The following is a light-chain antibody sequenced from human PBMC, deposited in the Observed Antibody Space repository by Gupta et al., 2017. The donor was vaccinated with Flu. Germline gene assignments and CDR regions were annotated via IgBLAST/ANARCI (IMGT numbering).Light chain of an antibody. Sequence: DIQMTQSPSSLSASVGDRVTITCQASQDISNYLNWYQQKPGKAPKVLIYEATNLEVGVPSRFRGSGSGTYFTFTIISLQPEDIATYYFQQYQSLPFTFGPGTKVDFK. CDR2: EAT. CDR3: QQYQSLPFT. J-gene: IGKJ3*01. V-gene: IGKV1-33*01. CDR1: QDISNY.